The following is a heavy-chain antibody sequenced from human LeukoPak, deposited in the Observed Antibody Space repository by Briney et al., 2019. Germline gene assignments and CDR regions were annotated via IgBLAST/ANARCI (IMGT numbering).Heavy chain of an antibody. D-gene: IGHD5-24*01. CDR3: ATLRDGYHLYDY. J-gene: IGHJ4*02. V-gene: IGHV5-51*01. CDR1: GNNFRKHW. Sequence: GESLKISCKSSGNNFRKHWIAWVRQLPGKGLELMGYIYPGDSDTRYSPSFQGHVTISADTSISTAYLQWSSVKASDTAMYYCATLRDGYHLYDYWGQGALVTVSS. CDR2: IYPGDSDT.